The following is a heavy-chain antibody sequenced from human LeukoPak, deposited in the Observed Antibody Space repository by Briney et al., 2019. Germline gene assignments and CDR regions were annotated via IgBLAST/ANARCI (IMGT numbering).Heavy chain of an antibody. J-gene: IGHJ4*02. CDR2: IIPILGIA. Sequence: SVKVSCEASGGTFSSYAISWVRQAPGQGLEWMGRIIPILGIANYAQKFQGRVTITADKSTSTAYMELSSLRSEDTAVYYCARGYYYGSGSYPDYWGQGTLVTVSS. CDR1: GGTFSSYA. D-gene: IGHD3-10*01. V-gene: IGHV1-69*04. CDR3: ARGYYYGSGSYPDY.